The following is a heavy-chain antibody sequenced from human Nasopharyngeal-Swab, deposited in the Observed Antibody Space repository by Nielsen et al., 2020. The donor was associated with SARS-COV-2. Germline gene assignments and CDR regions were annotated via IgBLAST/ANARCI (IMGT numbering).Heavy chain of an antibody. V-gene: IGHV4-4*02. J-gene: IGHJ6*04. CDR3: ARDIGYSSGWHSKDA. Sequence: SETLSLTCAVSGGSISSSNWWSWVRQPPGKGLEWIGEIYHSGSTNYNPSLKSRVTISVDKSKNQFSLKLSSVTAADTAVYYCARDIGYSSGWHSKDAWGKGTTVTVSS. CDR1: GGSISSSNW. CDR2: IYHSGST. D-gene: IGHD6-19*01.